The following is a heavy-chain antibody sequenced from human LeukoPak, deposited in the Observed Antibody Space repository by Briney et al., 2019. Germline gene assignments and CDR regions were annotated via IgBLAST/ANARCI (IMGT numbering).Heavy chain of an antibody. CDR1: GFTFSSYE. Sequence: GGSLRLSCAATGFTFSSYEMNWVRQAPGKGLEWVSYISSSGSTIYYADSVKGRFTISRDNAKNSLYLQMNSLRAEDTALYYCGRGGGRAAAFYGVSYYYYYMDVWGKGTTVTVSS. D-gene: IGHD6-13*01. V-gene: IGHV3-48*03. J-gene: IGHJ6*03. CDR2: ISSSGSTI. CDR3: GRGGGRAAAFYGVSYYYYYMDV.